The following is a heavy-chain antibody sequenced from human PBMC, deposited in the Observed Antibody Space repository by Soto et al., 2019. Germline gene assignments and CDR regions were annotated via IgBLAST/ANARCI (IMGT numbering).Heavy chain of an antibody. J-gene: IGHJ5*02. CDR2: FYDGGST. Sequence: PSETLSLTCAVSGGSISNYYWSWIRQPPGKGLEWVGYFYDGGSTKYNPSLRSRVTISVDTSKNQISLKMNSVTTADTAVYYCARVGSGGYSNNWFDLWGQGTLVTVSS. CDR1: GGSISNYY. D-gene: IGHD5-12*01. V-gene: IGHV4-59*01. CDR3: ARVGSGGYSNNWFDL.